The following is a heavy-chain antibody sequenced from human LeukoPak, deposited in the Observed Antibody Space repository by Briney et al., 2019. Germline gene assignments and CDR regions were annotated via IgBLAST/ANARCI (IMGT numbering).Heavy chain of an antibody. Sequence: PSETLSLTCAVYVGSFSGYSWTWIRQPLGKGLEWIGEINHSGNTNYNPSLKSRVTISVDTSKNQFSLKMRSVTAADTAVYYCARGLTTWGLYYYYYMDVWGKGTPVTVSS. J-gene: IGHJ6*03. D-gene: IGHD4-11*01. CDR1: VGSFSGYS. CDR2: INHSGNT. CDR3: ARGLTTWGLYYYYYMDV. V-gene: IGHV4-34*01.